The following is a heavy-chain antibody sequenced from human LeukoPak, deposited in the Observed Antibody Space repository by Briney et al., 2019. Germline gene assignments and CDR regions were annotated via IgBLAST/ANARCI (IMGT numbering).Heavy chain of an antibody. CDR1: GYSISSGYY. V-gene: IGHV4-38-2*01. J-gene: IGHJ4*02. D-gene: IGHD2-8*01. Sequence: PSETLSLTCAVSGYSISSGYYWGWIRQPPGKGLEWIGSIYHSGSTYYNPSLKSRVTISVDTSKNQFSLKLSSVTAADTAVYYCARQVYSSNFDYWGQGTLVTVSS. CDR2: IYHSGST. CDR3: ARQVYSSNFDY.